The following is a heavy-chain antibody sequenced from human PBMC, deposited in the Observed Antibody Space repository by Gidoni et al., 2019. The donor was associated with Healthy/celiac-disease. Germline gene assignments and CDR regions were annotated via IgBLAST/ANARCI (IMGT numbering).Heavy chain of an antibody. CDR3: AFEVPDAIILPYYGMDV. J-gene: IGHJ6*02. CDR1: YGSYG. V-gene: IGHV3-33*01. D-gene: IGHD2-2*02. CDR2: IWYDGSNK. Sequence: YGSYGMHWVRQAPGKGLEWVAVIWYDGSNKYYADSVKGRFTISRDNSKNTLYLQMNSLRAEDTAVYYCAFEVPDAIILPYYGMDVWGQGTTVTVSS.